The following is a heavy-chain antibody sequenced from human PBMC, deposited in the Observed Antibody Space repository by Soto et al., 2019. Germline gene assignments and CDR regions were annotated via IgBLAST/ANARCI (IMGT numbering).Heavy chain of an antibody. J-gene: IGHJ6*02. CDR1: GGTFSSYT. V-gene: IGHV1-69*02. D-gene: IGHD3-10*01. CDR2: IIPILGIA. CDR3: ARGCRGVIGVTCYYYYGMDV. Sequence: GASVKVSCKASGGTFSSYTISWVRQAPGQGLEWMGRIIPILGIANYAQKFQGRVTITADKSTSTAYMELSSLRSEDTAVYYCARGCRGVIGVTCYYYYGMDVWGQGTTVTVSS.